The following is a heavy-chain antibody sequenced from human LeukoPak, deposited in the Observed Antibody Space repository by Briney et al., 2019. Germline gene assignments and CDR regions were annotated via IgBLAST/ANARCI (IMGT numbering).Heavy chain of an antibody. CDR3: ASGTVRWLVGIDAFDI. D-gene: IGHD6-19*01. CDR1: GYTFTGYY. Sequence: ASVKVSCKASGYTFTGYYMHWVRQAPGQGLEWMGWINPNSGGTNYAQKFQGRVTMTRDTSISTAYMELSRLRSDVTAVYYCASGTVRWLVGIDAFDIWGQGTMVTVSS. J-gene: IGHJ3*02. CDR2: INPNSGGT. V-gene: IGHV1-2*02.